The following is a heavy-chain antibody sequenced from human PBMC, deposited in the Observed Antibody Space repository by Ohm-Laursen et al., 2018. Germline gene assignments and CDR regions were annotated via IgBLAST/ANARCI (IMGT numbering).Heavy chain of an antibody. V-gene: IGHV3-30*03. Sequence: SLRLSCASSGFTFSSSGMHWVRQAPRKGLEWVALISYDESDEYYADSVKGRFTISRDNSKNTLYLQMNSLRAEDTAVYYCARDSHKYSSGWYWFDPWGQGTLVTVSS. CDR3: ARDSHKYSSGWYWFDP. CDR1: GFTFSSSG. J-gene: IGHJ5*02. CDR2: ISYDESDE. D-gene: IGHD6-19*01.